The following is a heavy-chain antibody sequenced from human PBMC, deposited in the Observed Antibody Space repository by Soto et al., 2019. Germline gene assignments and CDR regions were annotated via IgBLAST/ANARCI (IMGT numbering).Heavy chain of an antibody. CDR1: GYTFTNYV. V-gene: IGHV1-3*05. D-gene: IGHD6-13*01. CDR3: GRDNVAEPGSACDY. J-gene: IGHJ4*02. CDR2: IITGNGVT. Sequence: QVQLVQSGAEEEKPGASVKVSCKASGYTFTNYVIQWVRQAPGQSLEWMGWIITGNGVTKYSKKFQDRITITSDTSASTAYMELSSLTSEDTAVYSCGRDNVAEPGSACDYWGQGTLVTVSS.